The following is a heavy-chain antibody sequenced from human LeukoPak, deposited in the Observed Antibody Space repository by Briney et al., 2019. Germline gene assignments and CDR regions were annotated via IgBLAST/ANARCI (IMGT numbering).Heavy chain of an antibody. D-gene: IGHD6-19*01. V-gene: IGHV3-33*01. Sequence: GRSLRLSCAASGFTFSSYGMHWVRQAPGKGLEWAAVIWYDGSNKYYADSVKGRFTISRDNSKNVLYLQMNSLRAGDTAMYYCTRLYRSGWYVPWGQGTLVTVSS. CDR3: TRLYRSGWYVP. CDR1: GFTFSSYG. J-gene: IGHJ5*02. CDR2: IWYDGSNK.